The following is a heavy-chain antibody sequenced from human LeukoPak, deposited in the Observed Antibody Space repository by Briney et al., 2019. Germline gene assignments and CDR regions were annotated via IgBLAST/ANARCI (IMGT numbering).Heavy chain of an antibody. J-gene: IGHJ4*02. CDR2: INWNGGST. CDR1: GITFDDYG. V-gene: IGHV3-20*04. CDR3: ARDLESRGSYSVDY. D-gene: IGHD1-26*01. Sequence: GGSLRLSCAASGITFDDYGMSWVRQAPGKGLEGVSSINWNGGSTGYADSMKGRFTISRDNAKNSLYLQMNSLRAEDTALYYCARDLESRGSYSVDYWGQGTLVTVSS.